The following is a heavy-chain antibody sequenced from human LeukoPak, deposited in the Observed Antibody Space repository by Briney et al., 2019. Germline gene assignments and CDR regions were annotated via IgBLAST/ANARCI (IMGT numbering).Heavy chain of an antibody. Sequence: SETLSLTCAVSGGSISSSNWWSWVRQPPGKGLEWIGEIYHSGTTYYNPSLKSRVTISVDTSKNQFSLKLSSVTAADTAVYYCAATYGYYFDYWGQGTLVTVSS. J-gene: IGHJ4*02. CDR3: AATYGYYFDY. CDR1: GGSISSSNW. V-gene: IGHV4-4*02. D-gene: IGHD3-10*01. CDR2: IYHSGTT.